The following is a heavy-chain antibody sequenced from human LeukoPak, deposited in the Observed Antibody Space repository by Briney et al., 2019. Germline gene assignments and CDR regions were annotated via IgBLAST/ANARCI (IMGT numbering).Heavy chain of an antibody. CDR2: ISSSSSTI. CDR1: GFTFSSYA. V-gene: IGHV3-48*01. Sequence: GGSLRLSCAASGFTFSSYAMHWVRQAPGKGLEWVSYISSSSSTIYYADSVKGRFTISRDNAKNSLYLQMNSLRAEDTAVYYCARASRIVGATFDYWGQGTLVTVSS. CDR3: ARASRIVGATFDY. D-gene: IGHD1-26*01. J-gene: IGHJ4*02.